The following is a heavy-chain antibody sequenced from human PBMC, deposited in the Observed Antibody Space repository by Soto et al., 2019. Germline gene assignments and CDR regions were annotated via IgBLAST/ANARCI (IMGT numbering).Heavy chain of an antibody. CDR3: ARRDCSGGSCYRGVWFDS. D-gene: IGHD2-15*01. CDR2: IYPGDSDT. V-gene: IGHV5-51*01. J-gene: IGHJ5*01. CDR1: GYSFTSYW. Sequence: GESLKISCKASGYSFTSYWIGWVRQMPGKGLEWMGSIYPGDSDTRYSPSFQGQVTISDDKSISTAYLQWSSLKASDTATYYCARRDCSGGSCYRGVWFDSGGQGTLVTVS.